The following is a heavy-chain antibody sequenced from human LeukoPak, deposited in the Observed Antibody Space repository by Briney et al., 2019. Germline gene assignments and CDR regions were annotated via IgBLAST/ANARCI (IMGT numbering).Heavy chain of an antibody. D-gene: IGHD3-3*01. CDR1: GFTFSSYN. Sequence: GGSLRLSCAASGFTFSSYNMNWVRQAPGKGLEWVSAISGSGGSTYYADSVKGRFTISRDNSKNTLYLQMNSLRAEDTAVYYCAKAPIWSGYHDYWGQGTLVTVSS. J-gene: IGHJ4*02. CDR3: AKAPIWSGYHDY. V-gene: IGHV3-23*01. CDR2: ISGSGGST.